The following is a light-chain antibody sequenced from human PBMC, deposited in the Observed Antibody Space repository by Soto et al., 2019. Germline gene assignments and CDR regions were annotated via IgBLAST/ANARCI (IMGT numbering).Light chain of an antibody. Sequence: QSVLTQPPSVSGAPGQRVTISCTGSSSNIGAGYDVHWYQQLPGTAPKLLVSGNTNRPSGVPDRFSGSKSGTSASLAITGLQAEDEADYYCQSYGSSLSYGVFGGGTKLTAL. CDR3: QSYGSSLSYGV. V-gene: IGLV1-40*01. J-gene: IGLJ3*02. CDR2: GNT. CDR1: SSNIGAGYD.